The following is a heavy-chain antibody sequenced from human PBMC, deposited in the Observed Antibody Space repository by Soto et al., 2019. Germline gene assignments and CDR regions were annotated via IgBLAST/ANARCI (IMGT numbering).Heavy chain of an antibody. V-gene: IGHV1-69*09. CDR2: INPTLDST. CDR3: ATMKRARLDS. CDR1: GIMSSGYG. D-gene: IGHD1-1*01. Sequence: QEQVVQSGPAMKEPGSSVKVSCRASGIMSSGYGFSWVRQAPGQGLEWVGRINPTLDSTQYAQNLQGRVSITVDKATDTAYLEVASLILDDTAIYFCATMKRARLDSWCRGTVVTCSS. J-gene: IGHJ5*02.